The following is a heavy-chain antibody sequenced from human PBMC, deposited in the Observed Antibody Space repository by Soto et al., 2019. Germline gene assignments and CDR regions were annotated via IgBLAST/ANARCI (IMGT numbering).Heavy chain of an antibody. J-gene: IGHJ4*02. CDR2: IIPILGIA. V-gene: IGHV1-69*02. CDR1: GGTFSSYT. CDR3: ARSGYSSGWRLDF. Sequence: QVQLVQSGAEVKKPGSSVKVSCKASGGTFSSYTISWVRQAPGQGLEWMGRIIPILGIANYAQKFQGRVTITADKSTCTAYMELSSLGSEDTAVYYCARSGYSSGWRLDFWGQGTLVTVSS. D-gene: IGHD6-19*01.